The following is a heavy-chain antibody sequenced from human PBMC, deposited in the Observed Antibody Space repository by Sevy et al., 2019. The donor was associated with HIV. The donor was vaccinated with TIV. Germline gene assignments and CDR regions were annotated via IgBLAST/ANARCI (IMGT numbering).Heavy chain of an antibody. J-gene: IGHJ4*02. CDR3: AREWPGAVAALRFDY. CDR2: IYTSGST. CDR1: GGSISSGSYY. V-gene: IGHV4-61*02. Sequence: SETLSLTCTVSGGSISSGSYYWSWIRQPAGKGLEWIGRIYTSGSTNYNPSLKSRGTISVDTSKNQFSLKLSSVTAADTAVYYCAREWPGAVAALRFDYWGQGTLVTVSS. D-gene: IGHD6-19*01.